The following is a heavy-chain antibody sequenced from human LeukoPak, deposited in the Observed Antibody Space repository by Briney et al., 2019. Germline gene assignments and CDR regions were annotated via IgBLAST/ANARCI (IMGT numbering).Heavy chain of an antibody. CDR1: GGTFSSYA. CDR2: ISAYNGNT. Sequence: ASVKVSCKASGGTFSSYAISWVRQAPGQGLEWMGWISAYNGNTNYAQKLQGRVTMTTDTSTSTAYMELRSLRSDDTAVYYCARDYGDSHYNYYYGMDVWGQGTTVTVSS. D-gene: IGHD4-17*01. J-gene: IGHJ6*02. V-gene: IGHV1-18*01. CDR3: ARDYGDSHYNYYYGMDV.